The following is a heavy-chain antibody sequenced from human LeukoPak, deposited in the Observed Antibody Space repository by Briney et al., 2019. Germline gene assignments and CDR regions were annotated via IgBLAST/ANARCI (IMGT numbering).Heavy chain of an antibody. CDR3: TRVLAIVRGVIDY. D-gene: IGHD3-10*01. CDR2: ISNRGNNI. Sequence: GGSLRLSCAASGFTFSDYYMGWIRQAPGKGLEWVSYISNRGNNIYYADSVKGRFAISRHNAKNSLYLQMNSLRAEDTAVYYCTRVLAIVRGVIDYWGQGTMVTVSS. J-gene: IGHJ4*02. CDR1: GFTFSDYY. V-gene: IGHV3-11*04.